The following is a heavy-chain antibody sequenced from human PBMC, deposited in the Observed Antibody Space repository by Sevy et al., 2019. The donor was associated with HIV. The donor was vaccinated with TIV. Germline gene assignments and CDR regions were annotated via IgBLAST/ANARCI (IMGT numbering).Heavy chain of an antibody. CDR1: GFTFSSYW. V-gene: IGHV3-7*01. CDR2: MKEDGSER. D-gene: IGHD5-18*01. Sequence: GGSLRLSCAASGFTFSSYWMSWVRQAPGKGLEWVATMKEDGSERNYVDSVKGRFTISRDNAKNSLYLQMNSRRAEDTAVYYCVGEGVGGYSYSLDCWGQGTLVTVSS. J-gene: IGHJ4*02. CDR3: VGEGVGGYSYSLDC.